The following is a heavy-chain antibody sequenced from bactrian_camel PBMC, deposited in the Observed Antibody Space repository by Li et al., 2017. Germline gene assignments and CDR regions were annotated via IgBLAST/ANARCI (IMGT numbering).Heavy chain of an antibody. CDR1: GYTHSSYC. CDR2: IGTGVKYAST. J-gene: IGHJ6*01. D-gene: IGHD7*01. V-gene: IGHV3S1*01. Sequence: QLVESGGGSVQAGGSLRLSCAASGYTHSSYCMAWFRQAPGKEREGVAAIGTGVKYASTYYANAVKGRFTISQDIAKNTVYLQMNRLKPEDTAMYYCAAVAEGRTVEGGVSMFRLFDSGYWGQGTQVTVS. CDR3: AAVAEGRTVEGGVSMFRLFDSGY.